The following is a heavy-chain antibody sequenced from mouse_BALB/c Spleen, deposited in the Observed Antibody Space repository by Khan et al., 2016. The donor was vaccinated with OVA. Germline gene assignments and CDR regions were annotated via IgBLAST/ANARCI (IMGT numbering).Heavy chain of an antibody. CDR3: ANYRYDYFDY. CDR1: GYTFTSYW. J-gene: IGHJ2*01. D-gene: IGHD2-14*01. V-gene: IGHV1-87*01. CDR2: IYPGDGDT. Sequence: QVQLQQSGAELARPGASVKLSCKASGYTFTSYWMQWVRQRPGQGLEWIGTIYPGDGDTRYTQKFKGKATLTADKSSSTAYMQLSSLTSEDSEVYYCANYRYDYFDYWGQGTTLTVSS.